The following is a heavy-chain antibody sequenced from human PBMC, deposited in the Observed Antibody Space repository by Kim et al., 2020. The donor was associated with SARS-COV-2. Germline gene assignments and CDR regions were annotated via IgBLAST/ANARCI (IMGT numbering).Heavy chain of an antibody. CDR1: GFTFSSYA. CDR3: VKIWDSSGYYPFDY. Sequence: GGSLRLSCSASGFTFSSYAMHWVRQAPGKGLEYVSAISSNGGSTYYADSVKGRFTISRDNSKNTLYLQMSSLRAEDTTVYYCVKIWDSSGYYPFDYWGQGTLVTVSS. CDR2: ISSNGGST. J-gene: IGHJ4*02. V-gene: IGHV3-64D*09. D-gene: IGHD3-22*01.